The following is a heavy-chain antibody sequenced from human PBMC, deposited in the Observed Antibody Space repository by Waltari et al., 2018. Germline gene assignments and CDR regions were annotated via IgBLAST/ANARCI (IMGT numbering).Heavy chain of an antibody. J-gene: IGHJ6*02. V-gene: IGHV1-2*06. CDR3: ARAEAAAGYYYYYYGMDV. Sequence: QVQLVQSGAEVKKPGASVKVSCKASGYTFTGYYMHWVRQAPGQGLEWMGRINPNSGGTNYAQKFQGRVTITTDESTSTAYMELSSLRSEDTAVYYCARAEAAAGYYYYYYGMDVWGQGTTVTVSS. CDR1: GYTFTGYY. CDR2: INPNSGGT. D-gene: IGHD6-13*01.